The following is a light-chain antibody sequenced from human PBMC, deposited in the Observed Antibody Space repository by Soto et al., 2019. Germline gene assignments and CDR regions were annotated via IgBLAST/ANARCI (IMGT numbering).Light chain of an antibody. Sequence: EIVLTQSPATLSLSPGERATLSCRASQSVSSYLAWYQQKPGQAPRLLIYDASNRATGIPARFSGSGSGTDFTLTISSLEPEDFAVYYCQQRSNWPPYTFGQGTELES. CDR3: QQRSNWPPYT. V-gene: IGKV3-11*01. CDR2: DAS. J-gene: IGKJ2*01. CDR1: QSVSSY.